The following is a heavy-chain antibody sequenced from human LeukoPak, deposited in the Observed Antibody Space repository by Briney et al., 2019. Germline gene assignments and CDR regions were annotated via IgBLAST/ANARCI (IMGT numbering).Heavy chain of an antibody. CDR2: ISSSGSTR. CDR3: ARDFGAYSSRRDY. CDR1: GFTFSSYE. V-gene: IGHV3-48*03. D-gene: IGHD6-19*01. Sequence: GGSLRLSCAGSGFTFSSYEMNWVRQAPGKGLEWGSYISSSGSTRYYADSVKGRFTVSRDNAKNSLYLQMNSLRAEDTAVYYCARDFGAYSSRRDYWGQGTLVTVSS. J-gene: IGHJ4*02.